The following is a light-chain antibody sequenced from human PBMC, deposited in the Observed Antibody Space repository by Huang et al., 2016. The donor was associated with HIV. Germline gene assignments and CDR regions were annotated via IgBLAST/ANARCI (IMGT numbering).Light chain of an antibody. V-gene: IGKV3D-15*01. CDR2: GAS. J-gene: IGKJ2*01. CDR1: QGISSN. CDR3: QQYNNWPRT. Sequence: EMVMTQSPDTLSVSPGESVTLSCRASQGISSNLAWYQHKPGQAPRLLVHGASTRAAGIPARFSGSGSEIAFTLAIQSLQSEDSAIYYCQQYNNWPRTFGQGTKLEIK.